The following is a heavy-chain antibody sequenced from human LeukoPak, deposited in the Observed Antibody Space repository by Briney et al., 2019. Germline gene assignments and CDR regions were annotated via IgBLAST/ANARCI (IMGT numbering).Heavy chain of an antibody. Sequence: GGSLRLSCAASGFTFSSYGMHWVRQAPGKGLEWVAVISYDGSNKYYADSVKGRFTISRDNSKNTLYLQMNSLRAEDTAVYYCAKDSSLSGYYYGGLDPWGQGTLVTVSS. D-gene: IGHD3-22*01. V-gene: IGHV3-30*18. CDR2: ISYDGSNK. CDR3: AKDSSLSGYYYGGLDP. J-gene: IGHJ5*02. CDR1: GFTFSSYG.